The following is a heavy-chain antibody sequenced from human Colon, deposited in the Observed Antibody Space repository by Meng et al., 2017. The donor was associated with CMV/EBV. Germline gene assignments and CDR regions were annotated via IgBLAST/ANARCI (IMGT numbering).Heavy chain of an antibody. V-gene: IGHV1-2*02. CDR2: INPVTGDT. CDR3: ATFGGDFDY. J-gene: IGHJ4*02. Sequence: VQPVQAWAEVEEPGASVKVSCKTSGYTYNGYFMHWVRQAPGKGLEWMGWINPVTGDTSYAQKFQVRVTMTRDTSISTAYMELSSLRSDDTAVYYCATFGGDFDYWGQGTLVTVSS. D-gene: IGHD3-3*01. CDR1: GYTYNGYF.